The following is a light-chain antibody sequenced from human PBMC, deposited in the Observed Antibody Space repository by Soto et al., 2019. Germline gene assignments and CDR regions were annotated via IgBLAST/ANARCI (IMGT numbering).Light chain of an antibody. J-gene: IGKJ1*01. CDR1: QSISRN. CDR3: QQSYSLPWT. V-gene: IGKV1-39*01. Sequence: DLQMTQSPSSLSASVGDKVTVTCRASQSISRNLNWYQQKPGKAPQLLIYAASNLQSGVPSRFSGSGSGTGFTLTISSLLPEDFATYYCQQSYSLPWTFGQGTRV. CDR2: AAS.